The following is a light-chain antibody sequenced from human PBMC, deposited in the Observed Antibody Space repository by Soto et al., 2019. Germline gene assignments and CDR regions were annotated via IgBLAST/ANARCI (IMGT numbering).Light chain of an antibody. CDR3: CSYAGSYTFV. CDR2: DVS. J-gene: IGLJ1*01. CDR1: ASAVGGYSY. V-gene: IGLV2-11*01. Sequence: QSVLTQPRSVSGSPGQSVTISCTGTASAVGGYSYVSWYQQHPGKVPKLIIYDVSKWPSGVPDRFSGSKSGNTASLTISGLQAEDEGDYYCCSYAGSYTFVFGTGTKVTV.